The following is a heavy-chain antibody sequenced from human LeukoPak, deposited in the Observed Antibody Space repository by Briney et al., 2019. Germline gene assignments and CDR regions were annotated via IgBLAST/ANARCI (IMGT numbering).Heavy chain of an antibody. J-gene: IGHJ4*02. CDR2: IKQDGSEK. CDR1: GFTFSSYW. D-gene: IGHD5-12*01. CDR3: ARAGGYASSWAY. Sequence: GGSLRLSCAASGFTFSSYWMSWVRQAPGKGLEWVANIKQDGSEKNYVDSVKGRFTISRDNAKNSLDLQMNSLRAEDTAVYYCARAGGYASSWAYWGQGTLVTVAS. V-gene: IGHV3-7*01.